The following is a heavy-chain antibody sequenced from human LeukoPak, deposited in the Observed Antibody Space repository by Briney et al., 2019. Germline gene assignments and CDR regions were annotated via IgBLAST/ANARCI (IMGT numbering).Heavy chain of an antibody. V-gene: IGHV1-8*03. J-gene: IGHJ5*02. CDR1: GYTFTSYD. D-gene: IGHD3-22*01. Sequence: GASVKVSCKASGYTFTSYDINWVRQATGQGLEWMGWMNPNSGDTAYAHKFQGRVTITRNTSISTAYMELSSLRSEDTAVYYCVTEDYYDSGSFDPWGQGTLVTVSS. CDR3: VTEDYYDSGSFDP. CDR2: MNPNSGDT.